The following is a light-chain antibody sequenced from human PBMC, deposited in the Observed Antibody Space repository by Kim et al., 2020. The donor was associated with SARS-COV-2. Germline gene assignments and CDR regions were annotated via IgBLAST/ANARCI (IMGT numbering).Light chain of an antibody. V-gene: IGLV1-40*01. Sequence: QRVTISCTGSSSSIGAYYDVHWYQQLPGTAPKLLIHGNTNRPSGVPDRFSGSKSGTSASLDITGLQAEDEAVYYCQSYDRSLSGSVFGGGTQLTVL. CDR1: SSSIGAYYD. CDR2: GNT. J-gene: IGLJ3*02. CDR3: QSYDRSLSGSV.